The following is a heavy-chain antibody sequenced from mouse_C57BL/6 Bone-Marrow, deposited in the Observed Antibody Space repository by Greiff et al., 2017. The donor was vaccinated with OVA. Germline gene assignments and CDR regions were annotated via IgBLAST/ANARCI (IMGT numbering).Heavy chain of an antibody. V-gene: IGHV5-17*01. CDR1: GFTFSDYG. J-gene: IGHJ3*01. CDR2: ISSGSSTI. D-gene: IGHD1-1*01. CDR3: ARGTTVVAEGFAY. Sequence: EVKLQESGGGLVKPGGSLKLSCAASGFTFSDYGMHWVRQAPEKGLEWVAYISSGSSTIYYADTVKGRFTISRDNAKNTLFLQMTSLRSEDTAMYYCARGTTVVAEGFAYWGQGTLVTVSA.